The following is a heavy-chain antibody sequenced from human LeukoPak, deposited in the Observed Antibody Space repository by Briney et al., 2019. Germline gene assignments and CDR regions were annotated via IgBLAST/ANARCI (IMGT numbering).Heavy chain of an antibody. CDR2: IRSKANSYAT. CDR3: TRRGVGWVTRSTDNFDY. D-gene: IGHD1-20*01. CDR1: GFTFSGSA. J-gene: IGHJ4*02. Sequence: GGSLRLSCAASGFTFSGSAMHWVRQASGKGLEWVGRIRSKANSYATAYAASVKGRFTISRDDSKNTAYLQMNSLKTEDTAVYYCTRRGVGWVTRSTDNFDYWGQGTLVTVSS. V-gene: IGHV3-73*01.